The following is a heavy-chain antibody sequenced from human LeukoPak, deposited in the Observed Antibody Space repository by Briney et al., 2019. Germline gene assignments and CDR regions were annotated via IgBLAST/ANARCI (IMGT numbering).Heavy chain of an antibody. J-gene: IGHJ1*01. Sequence: AGGSLRLSCAASGFTFDDYAMHWVRQAPGKGLEWVSGISWNSGSIGYADSVKGRFTISRDNAKNSLYLQMNSLRAEDTALYYCAKGNRQGYCSSTSCRWDFQHWGQGTLVTVSS. V-gene: IGHV3-9*01. D-gene: IGHD2-2*01. CDR2: ISWNSGSI. CDR3: AKGNRQGYCSSTSCRWDFQH. CDR1: GFTFDDYA.